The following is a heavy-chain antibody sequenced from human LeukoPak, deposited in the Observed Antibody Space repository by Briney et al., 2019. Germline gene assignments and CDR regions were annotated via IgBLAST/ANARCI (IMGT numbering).Heavy chain of an antibody. Sequence: GASVKVSCKASGGTFSSYAISWVRQAPGQGLEWMEGIIPIFGTANYAQKFQGRVTITTDESTSTAYMELSSLRSEDTAVYYCAREGTMVRGVIHYYFDYWGQGTLVTVSS. J-gene: IGHJ4*02. CDR2: IIPIFGTA. CDR3: AREGTMVRGVIHYYFDY. CDR1: GGTFSSYA. V-gene: IGHV1-69*05. D-gene: IGHD3-10*01.